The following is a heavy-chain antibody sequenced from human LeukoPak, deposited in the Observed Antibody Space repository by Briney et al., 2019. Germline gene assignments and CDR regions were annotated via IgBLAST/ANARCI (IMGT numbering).Heavy chain of an antibody. CDR3: TRDINWNYGY. J-gene: IGHJ4*02. CDR1: GYIFTDYY. V-gene: IGHV1-2*02. D-gene: IGHD1-7*01. Sequence: ASVKVSCKASGYIFTDYYMHWVRQAPGQGLEWMGWINPNSGDTNYAQKFQGRVTMTRDTSISTAYMELSRLTSDDTAVYYCTRDINWNYGYWGQGTLVTVSS. CDR2: INPNSGDT.